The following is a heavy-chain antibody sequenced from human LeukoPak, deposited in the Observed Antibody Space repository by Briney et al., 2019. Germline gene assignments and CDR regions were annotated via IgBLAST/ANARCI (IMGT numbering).Heavy chain of an antibody. CDR3: ARTTVITPHAFDI. CDR1: GYSFTSYW. CDR2: IYPGDSDT. V-gene: IGHV5-51*01. Sequence: GESQKISCKGSGYSFTSYWIAWVRQMPGKGLECMGIIYPGDSDTRYSPSFQGQVTISADKSVSTAYLQWSSLKASDTTMYYCARTTVITPHAFDIWGQGTMVTVSS. J-gene: IGHJ3*02. D-gene: IGHD4-23*01.